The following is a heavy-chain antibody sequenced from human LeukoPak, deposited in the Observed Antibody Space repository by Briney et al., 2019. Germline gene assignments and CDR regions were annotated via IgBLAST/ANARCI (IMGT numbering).Heavy chain of an antibody. Sequence: GGSLRLSCSASGFTFSTYAMHWVRQAPGKGLEYVSAISSNGGSTYYADSVKGRFTISRDNSKHTLYLQMSSLRAEDTAVYYCVKVQIAEENDYWGQGTLVTVSS. J-gene: IGHJ4*02. CDR2: ISSNGGST. V-gene: IGHV3-64D*06. CDR3: VKVQIAEENDY. CDR1: GFTFSTYA. D-gene: IGHD6-13*01.